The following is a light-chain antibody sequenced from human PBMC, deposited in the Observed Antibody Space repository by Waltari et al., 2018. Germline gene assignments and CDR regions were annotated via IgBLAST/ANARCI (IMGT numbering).Light chain of an antibody. CDR1: SSDVGNYHF. CDR2: EVT. Sequence: HSGPAQPASASGFPGQSSTITCTGPSSDVGNYHFVSWYQQRPGKAPRLLIYEVTKRAPGTSDRFSASKSGNTASLSISGLQAQEDEADYYCCSYVGLGTYVFGTGTKVTV. V-gene: IGLV2-23*02. J-gene: IGLJ1*01. CDR3: CSYVGLGTYV.